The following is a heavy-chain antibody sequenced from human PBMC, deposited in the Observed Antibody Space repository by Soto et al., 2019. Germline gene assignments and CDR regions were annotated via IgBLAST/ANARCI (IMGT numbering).Heavy chain of an antibody. CDR3: AKDRRPIAVAGAIDN. J-gene: IGHJ3*02. CDR2: ISWNGGTV. D-gene: IGHD6-19*01. V-gene: IGHV3-9*01. Sequence: EIQLAESGGGLVQPGRSLRLSCEGSGFNFDDFAMPWVRQPPGKGLEWVSGISWNGGTVAYADSVKGRFTISRDNAKNSLHLQMNSLRAEDTALYYCAKDRRPIAVAGAIDNWGQGTMVTVSS. CDR1: GFNFDDFA.